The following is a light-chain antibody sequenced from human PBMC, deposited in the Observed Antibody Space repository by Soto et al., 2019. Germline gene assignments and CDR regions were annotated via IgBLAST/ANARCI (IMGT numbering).Light chain of an antibody. J-gene: IGKJ1*01. Sequence: EIVMTQSPATLSVSPGERATLSCRASQSVSSNLAWYQQKPGQAPRLLIYGATTRATGIPAWFSGGWSRELFILTISSLHYEVFAFYYCQQYNTWWTFGQGTKVDIK. CDR1: QSVSSN. CDR2: GAT. V-gene: IGKV3-15*01. CDR3: QQYNTWWT.